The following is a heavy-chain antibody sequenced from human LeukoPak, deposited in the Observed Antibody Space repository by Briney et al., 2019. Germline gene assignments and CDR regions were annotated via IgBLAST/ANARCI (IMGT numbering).Heavy chain of an antibody. D-gene: IGHD3-9*01. V-gene: IGHV1-69*05. CDR3: VWGDYDILTGYLDY. CDR2: IIPIFGTA. CDR1: GGTFSSYA. J-gene: IGHJ4*02. Sequence: ASVKVSCKASGGTFSSYAISWVRQAPGQGLEWMGGIIPIFGTANYAQKFQGRVTVTTDGSTSTAYMELSSLRSEDTAVYYCVWGDYDILTGYLDYWGQGTLVTVSS.